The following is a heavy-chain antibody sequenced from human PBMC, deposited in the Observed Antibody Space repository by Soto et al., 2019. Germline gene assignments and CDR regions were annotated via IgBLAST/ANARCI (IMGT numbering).Heavy chain of an antibody. CDR1: GFTFSSYG. Sequence: QVQLVESGGGVVQPGRSLRLSCAASGFTFSSYGMHWVRQAPGKGLEWVAVISYDGSNKYYADSVKGRFTISRDNSKNTLYLQMNSLIAEDTALYYCARVYCSSTSCRYYYYYGMDVWVQGTTVTVSS. D-gene: IGHD2-2*01. CDR2: ISYDGSNK. CDR3: ARVYCSSTSCRYYYYYGMDV. J-gene: IGHJ6*02. V-gene: IGHV3-30*03.